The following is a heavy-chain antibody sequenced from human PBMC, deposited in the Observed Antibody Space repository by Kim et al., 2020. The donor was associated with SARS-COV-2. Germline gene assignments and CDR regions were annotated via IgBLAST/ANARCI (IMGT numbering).Heavy chain of an antibody. D-gene: IGHD4-17*01. Sequence: SVKVSCKASGGAFNSYAITWVRQAPGRGLEWMGGIIPIFGTANYAQNFQGRITITADKSTSTAYMELSSLRSEDTAVYYCARGPDCGDYVALWAWGQGT. CDR2: IIPIFGTA. V-gene: IGHV1-69*06. J-gene: IGHJ5*02. CDR3: ARGPDCGDYVALWA. CDR1: GGAFNSYA.